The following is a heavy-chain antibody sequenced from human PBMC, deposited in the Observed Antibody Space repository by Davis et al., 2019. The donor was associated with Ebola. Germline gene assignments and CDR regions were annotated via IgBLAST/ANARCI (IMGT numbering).Heavy chain of an antibody. Sequence: MPGGSLRLSCTVSGGSISSSSYYWGWIRQPPGKGLEWFGSIYYSGSTYYNPSLKSRVTISVDTSKNQFSLKLSSVTAADTAVYYCARQSGAFDIWGQGTMVTVSS. J-gene: IGHJ3*02. D-gene: IGHD1-26*01. CDR2: IYYSGST. CDR3: ARQSGAFDI. CDR1: GGSISSSSYY. V-gene: IGHV4-39*01.